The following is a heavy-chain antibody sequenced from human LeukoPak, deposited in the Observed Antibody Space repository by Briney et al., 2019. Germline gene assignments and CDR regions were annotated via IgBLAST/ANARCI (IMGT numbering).Heavy chain of an antibody. Sequence: SETLSLTCTVSGGSICGVGYYWSWIRQPPGKGLEWIGYVYHSGSTYYNPSLKSRVTISVDRSTNQFSLQLSSVTAADTAVYYCARDRTAAAGTSWHWSDPWGQGTLVTVSS. CDR2: VYHSGST. CDR3: ARDRTAAAGTSWHWSDP. D-gene: IGHD6-13*01. V-gene: IGHV4-30-2*01. CDR1: GGSICGVGYY. J-gene: IGHJ5*02.